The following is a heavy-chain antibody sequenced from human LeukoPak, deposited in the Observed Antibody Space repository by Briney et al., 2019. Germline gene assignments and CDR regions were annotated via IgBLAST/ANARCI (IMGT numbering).Heavy chain of an antibody. CDR2: ISGSGGSP. Sequence: PGGSLRLSCAASGFTFSSYAMSWVRQAPGKGLEWDSAISGSGGSPYYADSVKGRFTISRDNAKNSLYLQMNSLRAEDTAVYYCARVSCSSTSCYLFYYGMDVWGQGTTVTVSS. J-gene: IGHJ6*02. CDR1: GFTFSSYA. V-gene: IGHV3-23*01. D-gene: IGHD2-2*01. CDR3: ARVSCSSTSCYLFYYGMDV.